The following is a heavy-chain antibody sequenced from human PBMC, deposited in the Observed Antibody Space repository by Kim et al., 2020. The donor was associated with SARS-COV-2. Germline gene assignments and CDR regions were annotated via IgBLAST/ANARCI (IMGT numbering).Heavy chain of an antibody. Sequence: GGSLRLSCAASGFTFSSYAMSWVRQAPGKGLEWVSAISGSGGSTYYADSVKGRFTISRDNSKNTLYLQMNSLRAEDTAVYYCANAPYLYTAAAGTNYYYYGMDVWGQGTTVTVSS. V-gene: IGHV3-23*01. CDR3: ANAPYLYTAAAGTNYYYYGMDV. D-gene: IGHD6-13*01. J-gene: IGHJ6*02. CDR2: ISGSGGST. CDR1: GFTFSSYA.